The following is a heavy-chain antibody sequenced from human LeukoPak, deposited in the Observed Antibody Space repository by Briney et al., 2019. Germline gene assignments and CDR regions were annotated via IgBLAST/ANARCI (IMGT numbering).Heavy chain of an antibody. V-gene: IGHV4-59*13. CDR1: GGSISSYY. CDR2: IYYSGST. J-gene: IGHJ6*02. Sequence: SETLSLTCTVSGGSISSYYWSWIRQPPGKGLEWIGYIYYSGSTNYNPSLKSRVTTSVDTSKNQFSLKLSSVTAADTAVYYCARGDFWSGYPGGFYYYYGMDVWGQGTTVTVSS. D-gene: IGHD3-3*01. CDR3: ARGDFWSGYPGGFYYYYGMDV.